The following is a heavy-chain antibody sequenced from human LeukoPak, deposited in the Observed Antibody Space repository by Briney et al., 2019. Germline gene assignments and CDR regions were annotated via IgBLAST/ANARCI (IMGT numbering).Heavy chain of an antibody. CDR1: AYTFTDYY. Sequence: ASVKVSCKASAYTFTDYYVHWVRQAPGQGFEWMGWSHPSSGGAGYAQKFQGRVSMTGDTSISTAYMQLTRLTSDDTAVYYCGIKRIRGNPFDYWGQGTLVTVSS. CDR2: SHPSSGGA. D-gene: IGHD3-10*01. V-gene: IGHV1-2*02. J-gene: IGHJ4*02. CDR3: GIKRIRGNPFDY.